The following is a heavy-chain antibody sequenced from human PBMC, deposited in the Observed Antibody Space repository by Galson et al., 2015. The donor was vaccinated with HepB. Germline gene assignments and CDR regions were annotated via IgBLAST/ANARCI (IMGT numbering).Heavy chain of an antibody. CDR1: GYTFTGYY. J-gene: IGHJ6*02. V-gene: IGHV1-2*04. CDR2: INPNSGGT. D-gene: IGHD6-13*01. Sequence: SVKVSCKASGYTFTGYYMHWVRQAPGQGLEWMGWINPNSGGTNYAQKFQGWVTMTRDTSISTAYMELSRLRSDDTAVYYCARAGANSSSYYYYGMDVWGQGTTVTVSS. CDR3: ARAGANSSSYYYYGMDV.